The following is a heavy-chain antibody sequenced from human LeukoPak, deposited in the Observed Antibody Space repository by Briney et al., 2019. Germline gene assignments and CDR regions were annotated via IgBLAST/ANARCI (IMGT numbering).Heavy chain of an antibody. J-gene: IGHJ4*02. CDR1: GFTFSSYW. CDR3: ARVGGYDFWSGYHYYFDY. V-gene: IGHV3-7*01. D-gene: IGHD3-3*01. Sequence: GGSLRLSCAASGFTFSSYWMSWVRQAPGKGLEWVANIKQDGSEKYYVDSVKGRFTISRDNAKNSLYPQMNSLRAEDTAVYYCARVGGYDFWSGYHYYFDYWGQGTLVTVSS. CDR2: IKQDGSEK.